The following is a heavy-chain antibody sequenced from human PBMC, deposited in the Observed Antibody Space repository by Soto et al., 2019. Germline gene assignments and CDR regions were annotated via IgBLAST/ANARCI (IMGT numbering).Heavy chain of an antibody. CDR1: GFTFSSYA. V-gene: IGHV3-64D*08. CDR2: ISSNGGST. J-gene: IGHJ4*02. Sequence: PGGSLRLSCSASGFTFSSYAMHWVRQAPGKGLEYVSAISSNGGSTYYADSVKGRFTISRDNSKNTLYLQMSSLRAEDTAVYYCVKDHPEAAAGTGFFDYWGQGTLVTVSS. D-gene: IGHD6-13*01. CDR3: VKDHPEAAAGTGFFDY.